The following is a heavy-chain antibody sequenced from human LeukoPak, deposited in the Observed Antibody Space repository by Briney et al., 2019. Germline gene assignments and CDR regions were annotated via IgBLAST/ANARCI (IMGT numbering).Heavy chain of an antibody. CDR3: ARHRYYYRSGSYYGAPYYMDV. J-gene: IGHJ6*03. Sequence: SETLSLTCTVSDGSISSSSYYWGWIRQPPGKGLEWIGNIYYSGSTYYNPSLKSRVTISVDTSKNHFSLKLSSVTAADTAVYYCARHRYYYRSGSYYGAPYYMDVWGKGTTVTISS. D-gene: IGHD3-10*01. CDR1: DGSISSSSYY. V-gene: IGHV4-39*01. CDR2: IYYSGST.